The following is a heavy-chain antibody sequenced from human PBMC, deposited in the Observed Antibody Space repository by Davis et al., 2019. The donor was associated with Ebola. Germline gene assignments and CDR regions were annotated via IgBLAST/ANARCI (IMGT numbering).Heavy chain of an antibody. CDR2: IRSKANSYAT. CDR1: GFTFSGSA. Sequence: GGSLRLSCAASGFTFSGSAMHWVRQASGKGLEWVGRIRSKANSYATAYAASVKGRFTISRDDLKNTAYLQMNSLKTEDTAVYYCTRVGIVANWGQGTLVTVSS. J-gene: IGHJ4*02. D-gene: IGHD1-26*01. V-gene: IGHV3-73*01. CDR3: TRVGIVAN.